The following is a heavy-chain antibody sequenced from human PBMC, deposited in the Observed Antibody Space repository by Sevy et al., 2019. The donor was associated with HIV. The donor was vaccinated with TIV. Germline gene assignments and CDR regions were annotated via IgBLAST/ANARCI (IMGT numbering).Heavy chain of an antibody. CDR1: GFTFSSYW. CDR3: ASPGTKGFDP. CDR2: IKQDGSDK. J-gene: IGHJ5*02. D-gene: IGHD2-8*01. V-gene: IGHV3-7*03. Sequence: RGSLRLSCAASGFTFSSYWMSWVRQAPGKGLEWVANIKQDGSDKYYVDSVKGRFTISRDNAKNSLYLQMNSLRVEDTAVYYCASPGTKGFDPWGQGTLVTVSS.